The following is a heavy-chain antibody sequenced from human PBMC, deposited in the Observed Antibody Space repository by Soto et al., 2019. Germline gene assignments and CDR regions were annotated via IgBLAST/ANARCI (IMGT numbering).Heavy chain of an antibody. V-gene: IGHV1-69*13. CDR3: ARRHAGIQLWATFDY. CDR1: GGTFSSYA. D-gene: IGHD5-18*01. J-gene: IGHJ4*02. Sequence: GASVKVSCKASGGTFSSYAISWVRQAPGQGLEWMGGIIPIFGTANYAQKFQGRVTITADESTSTAYMELSSLRSEDTAVYYCARRHAGIQLWATFDYWGQGTLVTVSS. CDR2: IIPIFGTA.